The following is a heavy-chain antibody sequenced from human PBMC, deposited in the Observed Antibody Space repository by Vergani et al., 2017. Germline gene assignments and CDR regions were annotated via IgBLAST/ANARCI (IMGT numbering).Heavy chain of an antibody. CDR1: GFTFSNAW. Sequence: EVQLVESGGGLVKPGGSLRLSCAASGFTFSNAWMNWVRQAPGKGLEWVGRIKSKTDGGTTDYAAPVKGRFTISRDDSKNTLYLQMNSLKTEDTAMYYCARHRPYYDFWSGDTENYYFDYWGQGTLVTVSS. D-gene: IGHD3-3*01. CDR2: IKSKTDGGTT. J-gene: IGHJ4*02. CDR3: ARHRPYYDFWSGDTENYYFDY. V-gene: IGHV3-15*07.